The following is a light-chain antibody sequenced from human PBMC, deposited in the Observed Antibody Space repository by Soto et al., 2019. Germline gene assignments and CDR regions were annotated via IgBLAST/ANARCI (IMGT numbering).Light chain of an antibody. CDR1: QTIRSY. J-gene: IGKJ4*01. Sequence: DIQMTQSPSSLSASVGDRVTITCRASQTIRSYLNWYQQKPGKAPVLLISAASSLQSGVPSRFSGSGSGTDFTLTISSLQPEDFATYYCQQSFSIPPLTFCGGTKVEIK. CDR2: AAS. V-gene: IGKV1-39*01. CDR3: QQSFSIPPLT.